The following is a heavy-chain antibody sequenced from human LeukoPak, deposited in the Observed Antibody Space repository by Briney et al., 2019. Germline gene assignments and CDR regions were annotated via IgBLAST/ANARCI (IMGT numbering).Heavy chain of an antibody. CDR2: ISSSSSYI. CDR3: ARGDSGGWSSYLLH. V-gene: IGHV3-21*01. CDR1: GFTFSSYS. D-gene: IGHD6-19*01. Sequence: GGSLRLSCAASGFTFSSYSMNWDRQAPGKGLEWVSSISSSSSYIYYADSVKGRFTISRDNAKNSLYLQMNSLRAEDTAVYYCARGDSGGWSSYLLHWGQGTLVTVSS. J-gene: IGHJ1*01.